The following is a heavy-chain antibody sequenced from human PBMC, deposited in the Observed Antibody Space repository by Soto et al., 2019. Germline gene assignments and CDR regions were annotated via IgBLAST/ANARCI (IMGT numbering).Heavy chain of an antibody. J-gene: IGHJ6*02. CDR3: ARDQWLVLRYYYYGMDV. CDR1: GYTFNSYG. CDR2: ISAYNGNT. Sequence: QVQLVQSGAEVKKPGASVKVSCKASGYTFNSYGISWVRQAPGQGLEWMGWISAYNGNTNYAQKLQGRVTMTTDTSTSTAYMELRSLRSDDTAVYYCARDQWLVLRYYYYGMDVWGHGTTVTVS. V-gene: IGHV1-18*04. D-gene: IGHD6-19*01.